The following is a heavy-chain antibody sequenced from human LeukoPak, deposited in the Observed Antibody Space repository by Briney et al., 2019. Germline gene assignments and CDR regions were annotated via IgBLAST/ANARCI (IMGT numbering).Heavy chain of an antibody. J-gene: IGHJ4*02. CDR3: ARVPGPYTTSRFDY. Sequence: ASVKVSCKTSGYTFTGYYLHRVRQAPGQGLEWMGRIDPDSGGTHYAQKFQVRVTVTRDTSITTVYMELSGLTSDDTAVYYCARVPGPYTTSRFDYWGQGTLVTVSS. CDR2: IDPDSGGT. CDR1: GYTFTGYY. D-gene: IGHD2-2*02. V-gene: IGHV1-2*02.